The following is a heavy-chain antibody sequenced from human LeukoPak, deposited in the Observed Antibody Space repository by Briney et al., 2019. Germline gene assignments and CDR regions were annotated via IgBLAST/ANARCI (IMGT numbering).Heavy chain of an antibody. CDR2: ISYDGSNK. V-gene: IGHV3-30*03. J-gene: IGHJ3*02. Sequence: GGSLRLSCAASGFTFSSYGMHWVRQAPGKGLEWVAVISYDGSNKYYADSVKGRFTISRDISMNTLYLQMNSLRPEDTAVYYCARDFQASDIWGQGTLVTVSS. CDR3: ARDFQASDI. CDR1: GFTFSSYG.